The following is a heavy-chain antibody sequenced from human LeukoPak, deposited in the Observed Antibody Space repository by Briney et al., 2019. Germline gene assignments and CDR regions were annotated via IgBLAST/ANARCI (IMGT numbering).Heavy chain of an antibody. D-gene: IGHD2-21*01. V-gene: IGHV3-23*01. CDR1: GFTFSSHG. J-gene: IGHJ6*03. Sequence: PGGSLRLSCAASGFTFSSHGMNWVRQAPGKGLEWVSGISPSGGITYYTDSVKGRFTISRDNSKNTVSLQMNSLRGEDTAVYYCAKDTWQFAPDYYYYMDVWGKGTTVAVSS. CDR2: ISPSGGIT. CDR3: AKDTWQFAPDYYYYMDV.